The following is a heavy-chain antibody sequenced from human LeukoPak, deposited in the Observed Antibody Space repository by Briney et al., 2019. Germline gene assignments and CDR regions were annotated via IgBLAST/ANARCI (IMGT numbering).Heavy chain of an antibody. CDR1: GGSISSYY. D-gene: IGHD3-16*02. J-gene: IGHJ4*02. CDR2: IYTSGST. CDR3: ARESNDYVWGSYRYTPMIDY. V-gene: IGHV4-4*07. Sequence: SETLSLTCTVSGGSISSYYWSWIRQPAGKGLEWIGRIYTSGSTNYNPSLKSRVTMSVDTSKNQFSLKLSSVTAADTAVYYCARESNDYVWGSYRYTPMIDYWGQGTLVTVPS.